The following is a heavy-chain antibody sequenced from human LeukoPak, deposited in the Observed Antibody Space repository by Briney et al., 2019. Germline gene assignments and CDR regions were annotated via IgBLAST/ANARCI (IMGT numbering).Heavy chain of an antibody. CDR2: INPNSGGT. Sequence: ASVKVSCKASGYTFTGYYMHWVGQAPGQGLEWMGRINPNSGGTNYAQKFQGRVTMTRDTSISTAYMELSRLRSDDTAVYYCARSRSSSSWYYFDYWGQGTLVTVSS. V-gene: IGHV1-2*06. CDR1: GYTFTGYY. CDR3: ARSRSSSSWYYFDY. D-gene: IGHD6-13*01. J-gene: IGHJ4*02.